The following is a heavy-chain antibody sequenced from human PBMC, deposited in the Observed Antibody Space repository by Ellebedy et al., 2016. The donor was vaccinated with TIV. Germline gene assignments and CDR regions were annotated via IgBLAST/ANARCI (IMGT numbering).Heavy chain of an antibody. D-gene: IGHD6-13*01. Sequence: GESLKISCAASGFTFNNYGMKWVRQVPGQGLEWVSDINWNVYRKGVADSVKHRFTVHRDNAKNSLYLPMTSVKAEDTALYQCVRAGINGAAGITYEFDPWGQGTLVTVSS. V-gene: IGHV3-20*01. CDR3: VRAGINGAAGITYEFDP. J-gene: IGHJ5*02. CDR2: INWNVYRK. CDR1: GFTFNNYG.